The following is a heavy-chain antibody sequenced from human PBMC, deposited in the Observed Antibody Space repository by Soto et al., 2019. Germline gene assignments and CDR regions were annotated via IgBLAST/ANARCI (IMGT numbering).Heavy chain of an antibody. V-gene: IGHV4-34*01. Sequence: SETLSRTCAVYGGSFSGYYWSWIRQPPGKGLEWIGEINHSGSTNYNPSLKSRVTISVDTSKNQFSLKLSSVTAADTAVYYCARRAYDFWSGPNWFDHWGQGTLVTVSS. D-gene: IGHD3-3*01. CDR2: INHSGST. J-gene: IGHJ5*02. CDR1: GGSFSGYY. CDR3: ARRAYDFWSGPNWFDH.